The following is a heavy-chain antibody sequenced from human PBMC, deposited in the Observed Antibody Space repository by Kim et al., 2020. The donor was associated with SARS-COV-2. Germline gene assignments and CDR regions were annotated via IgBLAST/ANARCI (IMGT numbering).Heavy chain of an antibody. CDR2: IWYDGSNK. Sequence: GGSLRLSCAASGFTFSSYGMHWVRQAPGKGLEWVAVIWYDGSNKYYADSVKGRFTISRDNSKNTLYLQMNSLRAEDTAVYYCARDPLMVYCGGDCYSALDYWGQGTLVTVSS. CDR3: ARDPLMVYCGGDCYSALDY. CDR1: GFTFSSYG. V-gene: IGHV3-33*01. D-gene: IGHD2-21*02. J-gene: IGHJ4*02.